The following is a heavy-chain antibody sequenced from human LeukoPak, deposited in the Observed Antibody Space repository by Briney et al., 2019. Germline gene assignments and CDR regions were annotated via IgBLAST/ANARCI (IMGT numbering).Heavy chain of an antibody. V-gene: IGHV4-34*01. CDR3: ARGRMVRGVNY. CDR1: GGSFSGYY. J-gene: IGHJ4*02. D-gene: IGHD3-10*01. Sequence: PSETLSLTCAVYGGSFSGYYWSWIRQPPGKGLEWIGEINHSGSTNYNPSLKSRVIISVDTSKNQFSLKLSSVTAADTAVYYCARGRMVRGVNYWGQGTLVTVSS. CDR2: INHSGST.